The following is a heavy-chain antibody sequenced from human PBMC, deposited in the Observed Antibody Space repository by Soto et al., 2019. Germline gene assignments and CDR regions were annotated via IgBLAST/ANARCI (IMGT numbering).Heavy chain of an antibody. CDR3: ARGEAIGDDP. J-gene: IGHJ5*02. D-gene: IGHD3-10*01. Sequence: PWGSLRLSCAASGLTFSSYWMTWFRQAPGKGLEWVANIKQDGSEKYYVDSVKGRFTISRDNAKNSLYLQMNNLRVEDTAVYYCARGEAIGDDPWGHGTLVTVSS. V-gene: IGHV3-7*01. CDR1: GLTFSSYW. CDR2: IKQDGSEK.